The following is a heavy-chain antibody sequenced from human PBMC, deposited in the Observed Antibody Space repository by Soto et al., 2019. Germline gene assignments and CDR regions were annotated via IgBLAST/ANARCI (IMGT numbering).Heavy chain of an antibody. CDR1: GYTFTSYY. Sequence: SVKVTCKESGYTFTSYYMHWVRQAPGQGLEWMGGIIPIFGTANYAQKFQGRVTITADESTSTAYMELSSLRSEDTAVYYCARDRIAVAGRYYYYGMDVWGQGTTVTVSS. D-gene: IGHD6-19*01. V-gene: IGHV1-69*13. CDR2: IIPIFGTA. CDR3: ARDRIAVAGRYYYYGMDV. J-gene: IGHJ6*02.